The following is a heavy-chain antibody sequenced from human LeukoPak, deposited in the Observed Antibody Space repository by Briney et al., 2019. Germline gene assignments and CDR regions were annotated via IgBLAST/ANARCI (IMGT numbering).Heavy chain of an antibody. CDR3: AREPASGSYED. CDR2: INHSGST. V-gene: IGHV4-34*09. J-gene: IGHJ4*02. D-gene: IGHD1-26*01. CDR1: GGSLSGYY. Sequence: SETLSLTCAVYGGSLSGYYWSWIRQPPGKGLEWIGEINHSGSTNYKSSLKSRVTISVDTSKNQFSLKLSSVTAADTAVYYCAREPASGSYEDWGQGTLVTVSS.